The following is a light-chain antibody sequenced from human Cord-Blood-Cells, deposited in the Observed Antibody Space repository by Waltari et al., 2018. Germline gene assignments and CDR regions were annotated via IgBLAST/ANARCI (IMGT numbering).Light chain of an antibody. CDR1: SGHSSYA. CDR2: LNSDGSH. V-gene: IGLV4-69*01. CDR3: QTWGTGIRV. J-gene: IGLJ3*02. Sequence: QLVLTQSPSASASLGVSVKLTCTLSSGHSSYAIAWHQQQPEKGPRYLMKLNSDGSHSKGDGIPDRFSGSSSGDERYLTISSLQSEDEADYYCQTWGTGIRVFGGGTKLTVL.